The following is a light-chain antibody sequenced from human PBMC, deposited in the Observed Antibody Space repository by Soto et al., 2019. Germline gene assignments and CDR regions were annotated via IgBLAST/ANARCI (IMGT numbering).Light chain of an antibody. Sequence: EIVMTQSPATLSVSPGERSTLSCRAGQSVSSNLACYQQKPGQAPRLLIHGASTSATGVPARFSGSGSGTDFTLTISSLQSEDFAVDYCQQFNDWPPLTFGGGTKVEIK. J-gene: IGKJ4*01. CDR3: QQFNDWPPLT. V-gene: IGKV3-15*01. CDR2: GAS. CDR1: QSVSSN.